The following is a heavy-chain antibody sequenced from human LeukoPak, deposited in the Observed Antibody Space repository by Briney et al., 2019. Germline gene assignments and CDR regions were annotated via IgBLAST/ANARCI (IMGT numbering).Heavy chain of an antibody. CDR1: GFTVSSNY. CDR2: IYSGGST. D-gene: IGHD5-18*01. Sequence: PGGSLRLSCAASGFTVSSNYTSWVRQAPGKGLEWVSLIYSGGSTYYADSVKGRFTISRDNSKNTLYLQMSSLRAEDTAVYYCARELAAMVDFDYWGQGTLVTVSS. V-gene: IGHV3-66*01. J-gene: IGHJ4*02. CDR3: ARELAAMVDFDY.